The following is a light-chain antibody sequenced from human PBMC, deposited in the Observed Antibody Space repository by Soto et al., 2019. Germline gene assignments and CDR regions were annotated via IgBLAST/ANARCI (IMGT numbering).Light chain of an antibody. CDR3: QQYGSSPPIT. Sequence: EIVLTQSPGTLSLSTGERATLSCRASQSVSSSYLAWYQQKHGQAPRLLIYGASSRATGIPDRFSGSGSGTDFTLTISRLEPEDCAVYYCQQYGSSPPITFGQGTRLEIK. J-gene: IGKJ5*01. V-gene: IGKV3-20*01. CDR2: GAS. CDR1: QSVSSSY.